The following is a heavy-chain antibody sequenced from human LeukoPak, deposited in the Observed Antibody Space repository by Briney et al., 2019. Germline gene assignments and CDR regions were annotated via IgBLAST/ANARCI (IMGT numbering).Heavy chain of an antibody. J-gene: IGHJ5*02. CDR1: GGSISGDY. Sequence: SETLSLICTVSGGSISGDYWSWIRQPPGKGLEWIGYIYYSGSTNYNPSLTSRVTISVDTSKNQFSLKLSSVTAADTAVYYCARAPGKLLNWFAPGGQGPLGPVSP. V-gene: IGHV4-59*01. CDR2: IYYSGST. D-gene: IGHD1-26*01. CDR3: ARAPGKLLNWFAP.